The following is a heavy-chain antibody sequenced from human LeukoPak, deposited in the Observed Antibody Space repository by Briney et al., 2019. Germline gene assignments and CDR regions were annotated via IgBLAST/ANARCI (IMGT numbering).Heavy chain of an antibody. CDR1: GYTFNNYG. CDR2: MWYEGTNR. J-gene: IGHJ4*02. V-gene: IGHV3-33*06. D-gene: IGHD2-21*02. CDR3: EKVIRSSGDCYTLCDY. Sequence: PGGSLRLSCAASGYTFNNYGMHWVRQAPGKGLEWVAVMWYEGTNRYYSDSVKGRFTISRDNSKNMLYLQMNSLRDDGTSLYYCEKVIRSSGDCYTLCDYWGQGTLVTVSS.